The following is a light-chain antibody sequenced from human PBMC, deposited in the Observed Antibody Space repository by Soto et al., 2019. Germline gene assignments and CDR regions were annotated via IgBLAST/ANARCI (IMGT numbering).Light chain of an antibody. Sequence: EIVMTQSPATLSVSPGERATLSCRASQSVSSNLAWYQQKPGQAPRLLIYGASTSATGIPARFSGSGSGTEFTLTISSLQYEDFAVYYCQQYNNWPHWTFGQGTKVEIK. J-gene: IGKJ1*01. CDR3: QQYNNWPHWT. CDR1: QSVSSN. CDR2: GAS. V-gene: IGKV3-15*01.